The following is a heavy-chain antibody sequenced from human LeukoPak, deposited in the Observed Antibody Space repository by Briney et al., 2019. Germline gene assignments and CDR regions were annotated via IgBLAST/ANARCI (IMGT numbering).Heavy chain of an antibody. Sequence: PSETLSLTCAVYGGSFSGYYWSWIRQPPGKGLEWIGEINHSGSTNYNPSLKSRVTISVDTSKNQFSLKLSSVTATDTAVYYCARHVPLYGSGSPLGDWFDPWGQGTLVTVSS. J-gene: IGHJ5*02. CDR1: GGSFSGYY. CDR3: ARHVPLYGSGSPLGDWFDP. D-gene: IGHD3-10*01. CDR2: INHSGST. V-gene: IGHV4-34*01.